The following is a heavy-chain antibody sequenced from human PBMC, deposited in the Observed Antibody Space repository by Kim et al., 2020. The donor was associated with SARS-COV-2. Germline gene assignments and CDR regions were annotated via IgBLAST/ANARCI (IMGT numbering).Heavy chain of an antibody. CDR3: AKAVPGVVNYYYYCM. CDR2: ISYDGSNK. D-gene: IGHD3-22*01. J-gene: IGHJ6*01. CDR1: GFTFNTYG. V-gene: IGHV3-30*18. Sequence: GGSLRLSCAASGFTFNTYGMYWVRQAPGKGLEWVAVISYDGSNKYYADSVKGRFTISRDNSKNTLYLQMNSLRAEDTAVYYCAKAVPGVVNYYYYCM.